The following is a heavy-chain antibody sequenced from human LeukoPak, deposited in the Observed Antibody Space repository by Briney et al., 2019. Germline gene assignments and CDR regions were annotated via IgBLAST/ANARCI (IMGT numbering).Heavy chain of an antibody. CDR3: ARDLERIVVVPAAMGNWFDP. CDR2: INPNSGGT. Sequence: GASVKVSCKASGYTXTGYYMHWVRQAPGQGLEWMGWINPNSGGTNYAQKFQGRVTMTRDTSISTAYMELSRLRSDDTAVYYCARDLERIVVVPAAMGNWFDPWGQGTLVTVSS. J-gene: IGHJ5*02. V-gene: IGHV1-2*02. D-gene: IGHD2-2*01. CDR1: GYTXTGYY.